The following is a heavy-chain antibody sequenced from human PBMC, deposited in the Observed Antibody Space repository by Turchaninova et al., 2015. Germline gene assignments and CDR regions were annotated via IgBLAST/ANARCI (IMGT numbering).Heavy chain of an antibody. CDR2: SKSKAYGVTT. J-gene: IGHJ3*02. Sequence: EVQLLGSGGGLVQMVRAMRVACTASGFTFGDYVLSWGRQAPGKGLEWGGFSKSKAYGVTTEYAASGKGRFIISRDDSKSIAYLQINSLKSEDTAVYYCCRSNRWYDAFDIWGQGTMVTVSS. V-gene: IGHV3-49*04. CDR3: CRSNRWYDAFDI. D-gene: IGHD6-13*01. CDR1: GFTFGDYV.